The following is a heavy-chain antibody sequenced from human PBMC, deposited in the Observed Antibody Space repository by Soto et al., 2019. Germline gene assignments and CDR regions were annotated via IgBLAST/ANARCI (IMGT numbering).Heavy chain of an antibody. CDR3: ARLEWLLYEYYFDY. Sequence: PSETLSLTCTVSGGSISSYYWSWIRQPPGKGLEWIGYIYYSGSTNYNPSLKSRVTISVDTSKNQFSLKLSSVTAADTAVYYCARLEWLLYEYYFDYWGQGTLVTVPS. CDR1: GGSISSYY. CDR2: IYYSGST. D-gene: IGHD3-3*01. V-gene: IGHV4-59*01. J-gene: IGHJ4*02.